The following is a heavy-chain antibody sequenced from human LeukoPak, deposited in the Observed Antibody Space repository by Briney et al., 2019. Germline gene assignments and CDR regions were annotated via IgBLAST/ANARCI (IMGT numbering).Heavy chain of an antibody. CDR2: IYYSGST. D-gene: IGHD3-10*01. CDR3: ARVVYYGSGSSISYYFDY. CDR1: GVSISSYY. J-gene: IGHJ4*02. Sequence: SETLSLTCTVSGVSISSYYWSWIRQPPGKGLEWIGYIYYSGSTNYNPSLKSRVTISVDTSKNQFSLKLSSVTAADTAVYYCARVVYYGSGSSISYYFDYWGQGTLVTVSS. V-gene: IGHV4-59*01.